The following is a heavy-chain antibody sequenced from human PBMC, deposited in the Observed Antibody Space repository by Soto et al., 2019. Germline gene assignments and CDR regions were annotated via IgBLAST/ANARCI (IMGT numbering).Heavy chain of an antibody. D-gene: IGHD2-15*01. CDR1: GFTFSDSA. V-gene: IGHV3-73*02. J-gene: IGHJ6*02. CDR3: TKQAGVVVAATTYYYGMDV. Sequence: EVQLVESGGGLVQPGGSLKLSCAASGFTFSDSAMHWVRQASGKGLEWVGRIRSKANSDATAYAASVKGRFTISREASKDTAYLQMNRLKVEDTAVYYCTKQAGVVVAATTYYYGMDVWGQGTTVIVSS. CDR2: IRSKANSDAT.